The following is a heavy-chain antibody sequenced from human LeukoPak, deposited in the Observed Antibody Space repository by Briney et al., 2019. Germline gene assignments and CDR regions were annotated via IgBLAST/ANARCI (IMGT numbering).Heavy chain of an antibody. J-gene: IGHJ4*02. CDR1: GFTFDDYA. V-gene: IGHV3-9*03. CDR3: AKGGISSIAAALGDY. Sequence: GGSLRLSCAASGFTFDDYAMHWVRQAPGKGLEWVSGISWNSGSIGYADSVKGRFTISRDNAKNSLYLQMNGLRAEDMALYYCAKGGISSIAAALGDYWGQGTLVTVSS. D-gene: IGHD6-13*01. CDR2: ISWNSGSI.